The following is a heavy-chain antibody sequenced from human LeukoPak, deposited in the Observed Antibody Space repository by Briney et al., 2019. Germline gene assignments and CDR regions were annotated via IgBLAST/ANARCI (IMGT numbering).Heavy chain of an antibody. V-gene: IGHV3-66*04. Sequence: PGGSLRLSCAASGFTVSSNYMSWVRQAPEKGLEWVSVIYSGGSTYYADSVKGRFTISRDNSKNTLYLQMNSLRAEDTAVYYCASQWLVDGMDVWGQGTTVTVSS. J-gene: IGHJ6*02. CDR1: GFTVSSNY. CDR3: ASQWLVDGMDV. CDR2: IYSGGST. D-gene: IGHD6-19*01.